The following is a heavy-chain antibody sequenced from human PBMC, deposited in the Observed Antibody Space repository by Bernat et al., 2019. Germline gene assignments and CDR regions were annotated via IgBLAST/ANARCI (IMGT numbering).Heavy chain of an antibody. CDR1: GGSISSSSYY. CDR3: ARAYSGSSSWYYYYYYMDV. Sequence: QLQLQESGPGLVKPSETLSLTCTVSGGSISSSSYYWGWIRQPPGKGLEWIGSIYYSGSTYYNPSLKSRVTISVDTSKNQFSLKLSSVTAADTAVYYCARAYSGSSSWYYYYYYMDVWGKGTTVTVSS. V-gene: IGHV4-39*01. J-gene: IGHJ6*03. CDR2: IYYSGST. D-gene: IGHD6-13*01.